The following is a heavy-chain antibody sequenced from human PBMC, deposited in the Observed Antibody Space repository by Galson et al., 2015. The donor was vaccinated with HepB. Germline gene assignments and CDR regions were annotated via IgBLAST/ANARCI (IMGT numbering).Heavy chain of an antibody. Sequence: ETLSLTCAVSGASISNSYWWTWVRQPPGKGLEWIGEIFHSGSTNHNPSLKSRGTMSVDKSSNRFFLKLRSVNAADTAVYYCARAPYYYHSSGYYLPSRVAPWGQGTRVTVSS. D-gene: IGHD3-22*01. J-gene: IGHJ5*02. CDR3: ARAPYYYHSSGYYLPSRVAP. V-gene: IGHV4-4*02. CDR1: GASISNSYW. CDR2: IFHSGST.